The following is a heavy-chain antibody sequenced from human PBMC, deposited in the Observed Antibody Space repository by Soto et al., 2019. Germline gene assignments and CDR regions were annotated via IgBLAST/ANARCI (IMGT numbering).Heavy chain of an antibody. Sequence: PGGSLRLSCAASGFTFSSYAMSWVRQAPGKGLEWVSAISGSGGSTYYADSVKGRFTISRDNSKNTLYLQMNSPRAEDTAVYYCAEYYDFWSGYYWVYYYYGMDVWGQGTTVTVSS. J-gene: IGHJ6*02. CDR1: GFTFSSYA. D-gene: IGHD3-3*01. CDR2: ISGSGGST. V-gene: IGHV3-23*01. CDR3: AEYYDFWSGYYWVYYYYGMDV.